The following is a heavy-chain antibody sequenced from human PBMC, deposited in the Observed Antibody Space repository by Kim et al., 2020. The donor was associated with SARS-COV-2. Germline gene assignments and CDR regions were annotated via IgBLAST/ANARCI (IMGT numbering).Heavy chain of an antibody. CDR1: GFTFSSYA. CDR3: AKTYYDYVWGSYRQALYFDY. V-gene: IGHV3-23*01. Sequence: GGSLRLSCAASGFTFSSYAMSWVRQAPGKGLEWVSAISGSGGSTYYADSVKGRFTISRDNSKNTLYLQMNSLRAEDTAVYYCAKTYYDYVWGSYRQALYFDYWGQGTLVTVSS. J-gene: IGHJ4*02. CDR2: ISGSGGST. D-gene: IGHD3-16*02.